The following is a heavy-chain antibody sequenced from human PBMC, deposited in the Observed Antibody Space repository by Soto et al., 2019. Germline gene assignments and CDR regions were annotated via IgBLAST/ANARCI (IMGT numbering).Heavy chain of an antibody. D-gene: IGHD3-10*01. V-gene: IGHV1-69*13. CDR1: GGTFSSSA. CDR2: IIPIFGTA. CDR3: ARDRYYGSGGPQAYNWFDP. J-gene: IGHJ5*02. Sequence: SVKVSCKASGGTFSSSAISWVRQAPGQGLEWMGGIIPIFGTANYAQKFQGRVTITADESTSTAYMELSSLRSEDTAVYYCARDRYYGSGGPQAYNWFDPWGQGTLVTVSS.